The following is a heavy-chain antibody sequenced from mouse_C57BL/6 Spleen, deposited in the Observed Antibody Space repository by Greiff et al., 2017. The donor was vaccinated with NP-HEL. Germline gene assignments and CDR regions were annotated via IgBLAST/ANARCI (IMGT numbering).Heavy chain of an antibody. V-gene: IGHV14-3*01. CDR1: GFNIKNTY. Sequence: EVMLVESVAELVRPGASVKLSCTASGFNIKNTYMHWVKQRPEQGLEWIGRIDPANGNTKYAPKFQGKATITADTSSNTDYLQLSSLTSEDTAIYYCARCNKSLLYYFDYWGQGTTLTVSS. CDR3: ARCNKSLLYYFDY. J-gene: IGHJ2*01. CDR2: IDPANGNT. D-gene: IGHD6-2*01.